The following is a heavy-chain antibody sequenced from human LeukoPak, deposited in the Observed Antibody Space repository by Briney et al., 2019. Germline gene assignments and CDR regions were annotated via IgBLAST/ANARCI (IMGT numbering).Heavy chain of an antibody. J-gene: IGHJ4*02. D-gene: IGHD6-19*01. CDR2: ISSRGDGT. CDR1: GFIFSNYA. V-gene: IGHV3-23*01. CDR3: VKGPRPDITVAHTVEN. Sequence: PGGSLRLSCAASGFIFSNYAMSWVRQVPGRGLEWVSAISSRGDGTYVADSVKGRFTISRDNSKNSLYLQMNTVRAEDTAVYYCVKGPRPDITVAHTVENWGQGTLVTVSS.